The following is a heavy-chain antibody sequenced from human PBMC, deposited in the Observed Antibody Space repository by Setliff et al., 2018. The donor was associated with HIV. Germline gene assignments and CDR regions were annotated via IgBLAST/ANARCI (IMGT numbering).Heavy chain of an antibody. J-gene: IGHJ3*02. V-gene: IGHV4-38-2*01. CDR2: MYHSGST. CDR1: GYSISSGYY. CDR3: ARPFTTGIDAFDI. Sequence: PSETLSLTCAVSGYSISSGYYWGWIRQPPGKGLEWIGSMYHSGSTYYNPSLKSRLTISVDTSKNQFSLKLSSVTAADTAVYYCARPFTTGIDAFDIWGQGTMVTVS. D-gene: IGHD1-1*01.